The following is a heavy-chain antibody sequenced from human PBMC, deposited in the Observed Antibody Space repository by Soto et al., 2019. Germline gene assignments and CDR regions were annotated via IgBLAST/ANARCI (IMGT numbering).Heavy chain of an antibody. CDR2: VYYSGST. CDR3: ARHTPAISISDH. D-gene: IGHD3-3*01. Sequence: QLQLQESGPGLVKPSETLSLTCTVSGGSISSSSYYWGWIRQPPGKGPEWIGNVYYSGSTYYNQSLKSRATTSIDTSKNQFSLKPSSVTAADTAVYYCARHTPAISISDHWGQGTLVTVSS. V-gene: IGHV4-39*01. J-gene: IGHJ4*02. CDR1: GGSISSSSYY.